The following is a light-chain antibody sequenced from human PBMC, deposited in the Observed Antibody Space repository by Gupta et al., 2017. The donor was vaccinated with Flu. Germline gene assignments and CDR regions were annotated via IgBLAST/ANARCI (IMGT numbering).Light chain of an antibody. CDR1: SSNIGSNY. CDR2: RNN. V-gene: IGLV1-47*01. CDR3: AAWDDSLSGPV. J-gene: IGLJ2*01. Sequence: RVTSSCSGSSSNIGSNYVYWYQQLPGTAPKLLIYRNNQRPSGVPDRFSGSKSGTSASLAISGLRSEDEADYYCAAWDDSLSGPVFGGGTKLTVL.